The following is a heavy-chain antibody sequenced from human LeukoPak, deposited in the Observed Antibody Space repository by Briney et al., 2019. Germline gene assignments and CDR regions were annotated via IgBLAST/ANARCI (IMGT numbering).Heavy chain of an antibody. CDR3: ARDWQYQLLPHYYYYYMDV. Sequence: SETLSLTCAVYGGSFSGYYWSWIRQPAGKGLEWIGRIYTSGSTNYNPSLKGRVTMSVDTSKNQFSLKLSSVTAADTAVYYCARDWQYQLLPHYYYYYMDVWGKGTTVTVSS. CDR2: IYTSGST. D-gene: IGHD2-2*01. CDR1: GGSFSGYY. J-gene: IGHJ6*03. V-gene: IGHV4-4*07.